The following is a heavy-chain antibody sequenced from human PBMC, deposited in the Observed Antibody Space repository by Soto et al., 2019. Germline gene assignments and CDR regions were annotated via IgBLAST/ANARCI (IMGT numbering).Heavy chain of an antibody. CDR1: GFTFSSYA. Sequence: QVQLVESGGGVVQPGRSLRLSCAASGFTFSSYAMHWVRQAPGKGLEWVAVISYDGSNKYYADSVKGRFTISRDNSKNTLYLQMNSLRAEDTAVDYCARSKDFWSGYPYYYGMDVWGQGTTVTVSS. J-gene: IGHJ6*02. CDR3: ARSKDFWSGYPYYYGMDV. V-gene: IGHV3-30-3*01. CDR2: ISYDGSNK. D-gene: IGHD3-3*01.